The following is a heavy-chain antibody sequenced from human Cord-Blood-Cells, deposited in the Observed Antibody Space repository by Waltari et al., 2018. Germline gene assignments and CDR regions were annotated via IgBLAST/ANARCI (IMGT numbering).Heavy chain of an antibody. CDR2: IYHSGST. Sequence: QVQLQESGPGLVKPSETLSLTCAVSGYSISSGYYWGWIRQPPGKGLEWIGSIYHSGSTYYNPSLKSRVTISVDTSKNQFSLKLSSVTAEDTAVYYCARAPIVVVPAAFDYWGQGTLVTVSS. J-gene: IGHJ4*02. V-gene: IGHV4-38-2*01. CDR1: GYSISSGYY. D-gene: IGHD2-2*01. CDR3: ARAPIVVVPAAFDY.